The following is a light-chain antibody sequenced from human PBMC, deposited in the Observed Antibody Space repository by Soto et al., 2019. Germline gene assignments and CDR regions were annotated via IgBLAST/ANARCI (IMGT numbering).Light chain of an antibody. CDR1: QLFSSN. J-gene: IGKJ5*01. V-gene: IGKV3-15*01. CDR2: GSS. Sequence: EIVLTQSPATLSVSPGESVTLSCRASQLFSSNLAWYQRRPGQAPRLLIYGSSTRATGVPPRFSGSASGTEFTLTISSLQYEDFGVYYCQQYNDWPRTLGQGTRLEIK. CDR3: QQYNDWPRT.